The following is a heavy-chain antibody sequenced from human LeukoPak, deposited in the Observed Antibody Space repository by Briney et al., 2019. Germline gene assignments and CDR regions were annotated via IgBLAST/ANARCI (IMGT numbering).Heavy chain of an antibody. CDR1: GGSISSYY. Sequence: SETLSLTCTVSGGSISSYYRSWIRQPPGKGLEWIGYIYYSGSTNYNPSLKSRVTISVDTSKNQFSLKLSSVTAADTAVYYCARAESKYHRYLNDAFDIWGQGTMVTVSS. CDR3: ARAESKYHRYLNDAFDI. V-gene: IGHV4-59*01. J-gene: IGHJ3*02. CDR2: IYYSGST. D-gene: IGHD3-9*01.